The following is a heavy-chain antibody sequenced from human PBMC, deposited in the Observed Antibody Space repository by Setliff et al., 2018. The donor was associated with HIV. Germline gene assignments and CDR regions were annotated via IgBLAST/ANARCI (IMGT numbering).Heavy chain of an antibody. CDR3: ARVDEYCSGISCYSGGEIDY. D-gene: IGHD2-15*01. CDR2: ISAYNGDT. Sequence: VSCKASGYTLISYGITWVRQAPGQGLEWMGWISAYNGDTKYAQRLQGRVIMTTDTSTNTAYMELRNLRSDDTAIYYCARVDEYCSGISCYSGGEIDYWGQGTLVTVSS. V-gene: IGHV1-18*01. CDR1: GYTLISYG. J-gene: IGHJ4*02.